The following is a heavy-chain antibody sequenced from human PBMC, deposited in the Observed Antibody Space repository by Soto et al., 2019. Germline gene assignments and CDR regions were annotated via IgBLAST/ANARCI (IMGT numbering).Heavy chain of an antibody. V-gene: IGHV4-34*01. D-gene: IGHD4-17*01. CDR3: ARSEATVLDN. J-gene: IGHJ4*02. CDR1: GGSFSGYY. CDR2: INHSGST. Sequence: PSETLSLTCAVYGGSFSGYYWSWIRQPPGKGLEWIGEINHSGSTNYNPSLKSRVTISVDKSKNHFSPKLSSVTAADTAVYYCARSEATVLDNWGQGTLVT.